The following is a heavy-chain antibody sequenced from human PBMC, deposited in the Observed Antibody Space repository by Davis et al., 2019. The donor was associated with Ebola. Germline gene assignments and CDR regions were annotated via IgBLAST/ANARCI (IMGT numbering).Heavy chain of an antibody. J-gene: IGHJ4*02. Sequence: GESLKISCAASGFTFSSYGMHWVRQAPGKGLEWVSYISSSGSTIYYADSVKGRFTISRDNAKNSLYLQMNSLRDEDTAVYYCARGRYSSSSVYFDYWGQGTLVTVSS. V-gene: IGHV3-48*02. D-gene: IGHD6-6*01. CDR3: ARGRYSSSSVYFDY. CDR1: GFTFSSYG. CDR2: ISSSGSTI.